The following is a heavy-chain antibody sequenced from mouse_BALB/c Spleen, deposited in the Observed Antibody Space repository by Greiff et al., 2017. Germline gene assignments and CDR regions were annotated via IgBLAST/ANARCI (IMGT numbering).Heavy chain of an antibody. CDR3: ARTGHYYGYHGAMDY. D-gene: IGHD1-2*01. CDR2: IYPGDGDT. V-gene: IGHV1-82*01. J-gene: IGHJ4*01. Sequence: QVQLQQSGPELVKPGASVKISCKASGYAFSSSWMNWVKQRPGQGLEWIGRIYPGDGDTNYNGKFKGKATLTADKSSSTAYMQLSSLTSVDSAVYFCARTGHYYGYHGAMDYWGQGTSVTVSS. CDR1: GYAFSSSW.